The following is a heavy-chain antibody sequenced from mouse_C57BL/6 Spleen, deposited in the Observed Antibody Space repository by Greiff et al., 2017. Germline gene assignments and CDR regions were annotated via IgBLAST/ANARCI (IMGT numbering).Heavy chain of an antibody. V-gene: IGHV1-82*01. J-gene: IGHJ2*01. CDR2: IYPGDGDT. CDR1: GYAFSSSW. D-gene: IGHD3-2*02. CDR3: ARDGSSGYGYFDY. Sequence: QVQLQQSGPELVKPGASVKISCKASGYAFSSSWMNWVKQRPGKGLEWIGRIYPGDGDTNYNGKFKGKATLTADKSASTAYMQLSSLTSEDSAVYFCARDGSSGYGYFDYWGQGTTLTVSS.